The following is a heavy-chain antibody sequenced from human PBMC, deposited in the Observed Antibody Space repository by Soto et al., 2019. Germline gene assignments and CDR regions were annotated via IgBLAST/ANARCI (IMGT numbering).Heavy chain of an antibody. Sequence: GGSLRLSCAVSGFTFSDYYMTWIRQAPGKGMEWVSYISSSTSHTNYADSVKGRFTISRDNAKNSLFLQMNSLRAEDTAVYYCARGRGAAADYFDFWGQGTLVTVSS. CDR3: ARGRGAAADYFDF. CDR2: ISSSTSHT. CDR1: GFTFSDYY. D-gene: IGHD6-13*01. V-gene: IGHV3-11*05. J-gene: IGHJ4*02.